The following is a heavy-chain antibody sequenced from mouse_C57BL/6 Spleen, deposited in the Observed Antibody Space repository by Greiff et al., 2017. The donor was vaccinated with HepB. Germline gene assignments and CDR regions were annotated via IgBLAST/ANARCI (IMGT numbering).Heavy chain of an antibody. V-gene: IGHV1-54*01. CDR2: INPGSGGT. CDR3: ARGDYGYDAYAMDY. J-gene: IGHJ4*01. CDR1: GYAFTNYL. Sequence: QVQLKESGAELVRPGTSVKVSCKASGYAFTNYLIEWVKQRPGQGLEWIGVINPGSGGTNYNEKFKGKATLTADKSSSTAYMQLSSLTSEDSAVYFCARGDYGYDAYAMDYWGQGTSVTVSS. D-gene: IGHD2-2*01.